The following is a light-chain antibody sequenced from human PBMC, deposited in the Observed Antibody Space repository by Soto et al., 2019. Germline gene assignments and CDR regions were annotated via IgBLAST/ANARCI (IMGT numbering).Light chain of an antibody. V-gene: IGKV1-12*01. J-gene: IGKJ4*01. CDR2: AVS. CDR1: QGINNW. CDR3: KQSRAFPLT. Sequence: DIQMTQSPSSVSASVGDRVTITCRASQGINNWLAWYQQKPGKAPELLIYAVSYLQSGVPSRFSGSGSWTDFTLTISSLQPEDFATYFCKQSRAFPLTFGGGTKVEIK.